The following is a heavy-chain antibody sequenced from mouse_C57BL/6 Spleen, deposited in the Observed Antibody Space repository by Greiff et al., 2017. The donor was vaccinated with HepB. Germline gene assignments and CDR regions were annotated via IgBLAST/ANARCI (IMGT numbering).Heavy chain of an antibody. CDR1: GYTFTDYN. Sequence: VQLQQSGPELVKPGASVKMSCKASGYTFTDYNMHWVKQSHGKSLEWIGYINPNNGGTSYNQKFKGKATLTVNKSSSTAYMELRSLTSEDSAVYYCARVYYDYDDGGFAYWGQGTLVTVSA. CDR3: ARVYYDYDDGGFAY. J-gene: IGHJ3*01. CDR2: INPNNGGT. V-gene: IGHV1-22*01. D-gene: IGHD2-4*01.